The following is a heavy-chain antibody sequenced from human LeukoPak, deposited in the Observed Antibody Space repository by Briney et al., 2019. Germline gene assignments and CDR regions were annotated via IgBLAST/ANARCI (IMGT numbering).Heavy chain of an antibody. D-gene: IGHD3-22*01. Sequence: PGGSLRLSCAASRFTFSRYWMHWVRQAPGKGLVWVSRSNSGGINTSYADSVKGRFTISRDNAKNTLYLQMNSLRAEDTAVYYGARDGNYYDSSGPADYWGQGTLVTVSS. CDR3: ARDGNYYDSSGPADY. V-gene: IGHV3-74*01. CDR1: RFTFSRYW. J-gene: IGHJ4*02. CDR2: SNSGGINT.